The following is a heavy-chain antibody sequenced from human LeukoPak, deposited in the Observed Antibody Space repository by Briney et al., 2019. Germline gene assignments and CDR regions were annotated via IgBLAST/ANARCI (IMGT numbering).Heavy chain of an antibody. J-gene: IGHJ4*02. CDR1: GFTFSTYS. Sequence: GGSLRLSCAASGFTFSTYSMNWVRQAPGKGLEWLSFMSSTGSIIRYADSVKGRFTISRDNAKNSLYLQMNSLRDEDTAVYYCARGPIYGDYVDSWGQGTLVTVSS. V-gene: IGHV3-48*02. D-gene: IGHD4-17*01. CDR3: ARGPIYGDYVDS. CDR2: MSSTGSII.